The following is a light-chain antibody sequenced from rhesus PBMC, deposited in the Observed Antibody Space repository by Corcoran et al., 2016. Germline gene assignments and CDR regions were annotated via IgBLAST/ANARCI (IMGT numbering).Light chain of an antibody. CDR1: QSLLHSNGNTS. CDR2: KVT. V-gene: IGKV2S2*01. Sequence: DIVMTQTPLSLPVTPGEPASISCRSSQSLLHSNGNTSLDWYLQKPGQSPRLLIYKVTNRELGVPDRFSGSGSGTELTLKISRVEPEDVGVYYCMQSTKDPYSFGQGTKVEIK. CDR3: MQSTKDPYS. J-gene: IGKJ2*01.